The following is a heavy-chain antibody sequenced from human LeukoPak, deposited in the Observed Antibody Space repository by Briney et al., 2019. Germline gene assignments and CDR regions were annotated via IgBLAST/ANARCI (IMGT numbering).Heavy chain of an antibody. CDR3: ARTSSGYLYYFDY. J-gene: IGHJ4*02. Sequence: PGGSLRLSCVASGFTVSANYMTWVRQAPGKGLEWVSVIYSGGRTYYADSVKGRFTISRDNSKNTLYLQMNSLRAEDTAVYYCARTSSGYLYYFDYWGQGTLVTVSS. V-gene: IGHV3-66*01. CDR1: GFTVSANY. CDR2: IYSGGRT. D-gene: IGHD3-22*01.